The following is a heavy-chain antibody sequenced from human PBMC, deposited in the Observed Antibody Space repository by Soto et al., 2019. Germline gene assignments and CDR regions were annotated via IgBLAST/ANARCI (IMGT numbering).Heavy chain of an antibody. CDR3: ARVPAASDRTAFYYVSKFFYFDY. CDR2: IISSGSFI. J-gene: IGHJ4*02. V-gene: IGHV3-21*01. D-gene: IGHD3-22*01. Sequence: GGSLRLSCAASGFTFSNSTMNWVRQAPGKGLEWVACIISSGSFIYYADSMKGRFTISRYNAKKSLYLQMNSLRAEDTAVYYCARVPAASDRTAFYYVSKFFYFDYWGRGTQVTVSS. CDR1: GFTFSNST.